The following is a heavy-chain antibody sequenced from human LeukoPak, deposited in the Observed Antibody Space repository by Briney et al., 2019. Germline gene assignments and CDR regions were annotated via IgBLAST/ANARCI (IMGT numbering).Heavy chain of an antibody. CDR3: ARVRDFWSGYAPRFDY. CDR1: GFTFDDYG. V-gene: IGHV3-20*04. Sequence: GGSLRLSCAASGFTFDDYGMSWVRQAPGKGLEWVSGINWNGGSTGYADSVKGRFTISRDNAKNSLYLQMNSLRAEDSALYYCARVRDFWSGYAPRFDYWGQGTLVTVSS. J-gene: IGHJ4*02. CDR2: INWNGGST. D-gene: IGHD3-3*01.